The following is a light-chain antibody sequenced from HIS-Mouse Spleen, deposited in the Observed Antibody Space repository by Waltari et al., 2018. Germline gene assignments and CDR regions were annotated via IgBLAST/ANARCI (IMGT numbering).Light chain of an antibody. V-gene: IGLV2-23*01. CDR2: EGS. Sequence: QSALTQPASVSGSPGQSITISCTGTSSDAGSYNLVSWYQQHPGKPPKLMIYEGSKRPSGVSNRFSGSKSGNTASLTISGLQAEDEADYYCCSYAGSSTWVFGGGTKLTVL. CDR3: CSYAGSSTWV. J-gene: IGLJ3*02. CDR1: SSDAGSYNL.